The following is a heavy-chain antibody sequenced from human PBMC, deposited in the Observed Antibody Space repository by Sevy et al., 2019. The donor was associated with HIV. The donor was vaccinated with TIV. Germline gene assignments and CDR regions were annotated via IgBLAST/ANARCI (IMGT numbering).Heavy chain of an antibody. CDR2: IYYSGTT. CDR1: GGSISSGDYY. V-gene: IGHV4-30-4*01. D-gene: IGHD2-2*01. J-gene: IGHJ5*02. CDR3: ARYCISTGPPNWFDP. Sequence: SETLSLTCTVSGGSISSGDYYWTWIRQSPGKGLEWIGYIYYSGTTYYNPSLESRVTISVDTSKNQFSLRLSSVTAADTAVYYCARYCISTGPPNWFDPWGQGTLVTVSS.